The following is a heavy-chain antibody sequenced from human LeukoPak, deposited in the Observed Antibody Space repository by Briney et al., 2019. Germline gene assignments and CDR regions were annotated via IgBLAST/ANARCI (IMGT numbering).Heavy chain of an antibody. CDR1: GFDFSNYY. D-gene: IGHD2/OR15-2a*01. Sequence: GSLRLSCEASGFDFSNYYMSWVRQAPGKGLEWLANIKYDGTYTYYVDSVKGRFTISRDNAKNSLYLQMNSLRAEDTAVYYCASRESSMSRSHWGQGTLVTVSS. CDR3: ASRESSMSRSH. V-gene: IGHV3-7*01. CDR2: IKYDGTYT. J-gene: IGHJ4*02.